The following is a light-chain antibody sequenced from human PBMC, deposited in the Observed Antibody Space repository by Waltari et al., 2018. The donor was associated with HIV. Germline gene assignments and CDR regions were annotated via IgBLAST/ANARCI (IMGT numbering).Light chain of an antibody. J-gene: IGKJ2*01. V-gene: IGKV1-39*01. Sequence: DIQMTQSPSSLSVSVGDRVTVTCRASQKINNYLNWYQQKPGKAPKLLIYGATTLQSGVPSRFSGSGSGTDFNLTINSLQPDDFATYYCQQSFTSLPYTFGQGTRLEV. CDR3: QQSFTSLPYT. CDR2: GAT. CDR1: QKINNY.